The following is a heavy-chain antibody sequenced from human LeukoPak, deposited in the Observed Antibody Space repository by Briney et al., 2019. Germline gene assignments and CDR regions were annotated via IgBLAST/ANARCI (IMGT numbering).Heavy chain of an antibody. CDR3: ARVAGDTAIGVDY. J-gene: IGHJ4*02. D-gene: IGHD5-18*01. CDR1: GLTFSSYE. Sequence: GGSLRLSCAASGLTFSSYEMNWVRQAPGKGLEWVSYISSSGSTIYYADSVKGRFTISRDNAKNSLYLQMNSLRAEDTAVYYCARVAGDTAIGVDYWGQGTLVTVSS. CDR2: ISSSGSTI. V-gene: IGHV3-48*03.